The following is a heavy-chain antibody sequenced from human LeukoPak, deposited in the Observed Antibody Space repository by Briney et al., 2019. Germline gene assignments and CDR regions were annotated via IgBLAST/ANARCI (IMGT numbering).Heavy chain of an antibody. Sequence: GGSLRLSCSASGFTFGDCSMSWFRQAPGKGLEWVGFIRNKAYGGTAEYAASVKGRFTISRDDSESIAYLQVDSLKTEDTAVYYCSREVRYDWFQADYWGQGTLVTVSS. CDR1: GFTFGDCS. CDR3: SREVRYDWFQADY. D-gene: IGHD3-9*01. CDR2: IRNKAYGGTA. V-gene: IGHV3-49*03. J-gene: IGHJ4*02.